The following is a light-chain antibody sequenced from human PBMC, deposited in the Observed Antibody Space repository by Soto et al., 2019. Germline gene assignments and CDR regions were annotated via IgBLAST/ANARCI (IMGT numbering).Light chain of an antibody. CDR2: KAS. Sequence: DSQMKPSPSTLSGSVGDRVTIISRASQTISSWLAWYQQKPGKAPKLLIYKASTLKSGVPSRFSGSGSGTEFTLTISSLQPDDFATYYCQHYNSYSEAFGQGTKVDIK. V-gene: IGKV1-5*03. CDR3: QHYNSYSEA. CDR1: QTISSW. J-gene: IGKJ1*01.